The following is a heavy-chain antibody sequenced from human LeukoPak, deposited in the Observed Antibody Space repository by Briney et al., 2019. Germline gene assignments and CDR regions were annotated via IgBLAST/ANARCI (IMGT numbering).Heavy chain of an antibody. Sequence: ASVKVSCKASGYTFTSYYMQWVRQAPGQGLEWMGIINPNDATTSYTQKFQGRVAMTRDTSTSTVYMELSSLRSEDTAVYYCARARYNDRGPDYWGQGTLVTVSS. CDR1: GYTFTSYY. CDR3: ARARYNDRGPDY. CDR2: INPNDATT. J-gene: IGHJ4*02. V-gene: IGHV1-46*01. D-gene: IGHD3-22*01.